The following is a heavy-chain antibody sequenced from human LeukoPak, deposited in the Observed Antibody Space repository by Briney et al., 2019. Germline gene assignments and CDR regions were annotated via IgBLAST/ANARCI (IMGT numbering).Heavy chain of an antibody. CDR2: THDSGST. D-gene: IGHD5-12*01. CDR3: ARSAEWLRNAFDI. V-gene: IGHV4-59*01. CDR1: GASTSHFY. Sequence: PSETLSLTCTVSGASTSHFYWNWIRQPPGKGLEWIGYTHDSGSTKHNPSLKSRVSISIDTSKNQVSLQLTSVTAADTAIYYCARSAEWLRNAFDIWGQGTVVSVSS. J-gene: IGHJ3*02.